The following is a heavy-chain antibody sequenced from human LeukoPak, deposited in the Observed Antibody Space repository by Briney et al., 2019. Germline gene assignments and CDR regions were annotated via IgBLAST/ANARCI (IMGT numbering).Heavy chain of an antibody. J-gene: IGHJ5*02. CDR3: ARGRKQQLVRWFDP. V-gene: IGHV1-18*01. D-gene: IGHD6-13*01. CDR2: ISAYNGNT. Sequence: ASMKVSCKASGYTFTSYGISWVRQAPGQGLEWMGWISAYNGNTNFAQKLQGRVTMTTDTSTSTAYMELRSLRSDDTAVYYCARGRKQQLVRWFDPWGQGTLVTVSS. CDR1: GYTFTSYG.